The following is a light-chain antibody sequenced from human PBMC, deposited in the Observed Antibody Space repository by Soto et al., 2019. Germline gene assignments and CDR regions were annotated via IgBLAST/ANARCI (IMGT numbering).Light chain of an antibody. CDR1: QSISSW. Sequence: DIQMTQSPSTLSASVGDRVTITCRASQSISSWLAWYQHKPGKAPKLLIYKASSLESGVPSRVSGSGSGTEFTLTISSLQPDDFATYYCHQYNSYPLTFGGGTKVETK. J-gene: IGKJ4*01. CDR3: HQYNSYPLT. V-gene: IGKV1-5*03. CDR2: KAS.